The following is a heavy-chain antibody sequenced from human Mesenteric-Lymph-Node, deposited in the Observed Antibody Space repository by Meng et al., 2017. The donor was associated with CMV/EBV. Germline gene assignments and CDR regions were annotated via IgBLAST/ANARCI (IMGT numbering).Heavy chain of an antibody. Sequence: SETLSLTCTVSGGSISSYYWNWIRQPPGKGLEWIGYIYYSGSTNYNPSLKSRVTISVDTSKNQFSLKLSSVTAADTAVYYCARANLQPLEYYGMDVWGQGTTVTVSS. CDR3: ARANLQPLEYYGMDV. CDR2: IYYSGST. D-gene: IGHD3-3*01. V-gene: IGHV4-59*01. J-gene: IGHJ6*02. CDR1: GGSISSYY.